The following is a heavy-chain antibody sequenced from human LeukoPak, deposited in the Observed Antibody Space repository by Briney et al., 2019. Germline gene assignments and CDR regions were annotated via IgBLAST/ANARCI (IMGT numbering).Heavy chain of an antibody. J-gene: IGHJ4*02. D-gene: IGHD5-18*01. CDR2: ISYVGSNK. CDR1: GFTFSSSA. Sequence: GGSLRLSCAASGFTFSSSAMHWVREAPGKGLECVSVISYVGSNKYYADSVKGGFTISRDNFQNTLYLQMNSLRAEDTAVYYCASGQLWLYYWGQGTLVTVSS. V-gene: IGHV3-30*04. CDR3: ASGQLWLYY.